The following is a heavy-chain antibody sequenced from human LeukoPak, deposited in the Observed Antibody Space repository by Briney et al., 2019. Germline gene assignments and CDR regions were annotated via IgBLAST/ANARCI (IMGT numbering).Heavy chain of an antibody. CDR2: ISGSGGST. J-gene: IGHJ6*04. D-gene: IGHD2-15*01. Sequence: GGSLRLSCAASGFTFSSYAMSWVRQAPGKGLEWVSAISGSGGSTYYADSVKGRFTISRDNSKNTLYLQMNSLRAEDTAVYYCAKDRRSTIVVVAAAQGDYYYGMDVWGKGTTVTVSS. CDR3: AKDRRSTIVVVAAAQGDYYYGMDV. V-gene: IGHV3-23*01. CDR1: GFTFSSYA.